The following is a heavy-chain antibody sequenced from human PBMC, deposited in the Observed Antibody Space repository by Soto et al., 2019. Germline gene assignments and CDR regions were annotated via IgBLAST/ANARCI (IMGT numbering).Heavy chain of an antibody. J-gene: IGHJ4*02. V-gene: IGHV1-3*01. CDR1: GYTFTSYG. CDR3: ARSSGWYYVDY. CDR2: INAGNGNT. Sequence: QVKLVQSGAEVKKPGASVKVSCKASGYTFTSYGIHWVRQAPGQRREWMGWINAGNGNTKYSQKFQGRVTITRDTSASTAYMELSSLKSEDTAVYYCARSSGWYYVDYWGQGTRVTVSS. D-gene: IGHD3-22*01.